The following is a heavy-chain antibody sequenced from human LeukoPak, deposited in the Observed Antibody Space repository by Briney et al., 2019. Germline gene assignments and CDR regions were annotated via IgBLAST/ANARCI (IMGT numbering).Heavy chain of an antibody. V-gene: IGHV4-61*02. CDR3: ARDADILTGYYLDY. D-gene: IGHD3-9*01. CDR2: IYTSGST. CDR1: GGSISSSSYY. Sequence: SETLSLTCTVSGGSISSSSYYWSWIRQPAGKGLEWIVRIYTSGSTNYNPSLKSRVTISVNTSKNQFSLKLSSVTAADTAVYYCARDADILTGYYLDYWGQGTLVTVSS. J-gene: IGHJ4*02.